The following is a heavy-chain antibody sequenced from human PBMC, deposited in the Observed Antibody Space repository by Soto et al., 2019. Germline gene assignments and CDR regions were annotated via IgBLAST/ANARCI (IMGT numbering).Heavy chain of an antibody. D-gene: IGHD2-15*01. CDR2: VHTSGTF. CDR3: ARDNVVSKGYGMDV. CDR1: GGSMSSAY. J-gene: IGHJ6*02. V-gene: IGHV4-4*07. Sequence: QVQLQESGPGLVKPSETLSLTCNVSGGSMSSAYWSWLRQPAGKRLEWIGRVHTSGTFNYNPSLKSRVTVSVDTSKNQFSLKLRSVTAAGTAVYYCARDNVVSKGYGMDVWGQGTTVTVSS.